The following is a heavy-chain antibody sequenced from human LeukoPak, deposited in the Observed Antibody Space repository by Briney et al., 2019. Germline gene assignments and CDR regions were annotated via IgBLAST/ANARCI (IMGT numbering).Heavy chain of an antibody. J-gene: IGHJ4*02. D-gene: IGHD3-3*01. CDR3: TRAARFLEWLFSSLDY. CDR2: ISSKAYGGTT. Sequence: GGSLRLSCTASGFTFGGYAMSWFRQAPGKGLEWVGFISSKAYGGTTEYAASVKCRFTISRDDSKSIAYLQMNSLKTEDTAVYYCTRAARFLEWLFSSLDYWGQGTLVTVSS. V-gene: IGHV3-49*03. CDR1: GFTFGGYA.